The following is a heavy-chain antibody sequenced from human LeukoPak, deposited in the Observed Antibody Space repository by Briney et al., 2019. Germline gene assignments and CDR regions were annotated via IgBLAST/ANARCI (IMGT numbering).Heavy chain of an antibody. J-gene: IGHJ5*02. CDR3: ARRVWFGELLSGPSLYNWFDP. V-gene: IGHV4-4*08. D-gene: IGHD3-10*01. CDR1: GGSISSYY. CDR2: ISTSGSA. Sequence: PSETLSLTCTVSGGSISSYYWSWIRQPAGKGLESIGHISTSGSAYYNPSLKSRVTISVDTSKNQFSLKLSSVTAADTAVYYCARRVWFGELLSGPSLYNWFDPWGQGTLVTVSS.